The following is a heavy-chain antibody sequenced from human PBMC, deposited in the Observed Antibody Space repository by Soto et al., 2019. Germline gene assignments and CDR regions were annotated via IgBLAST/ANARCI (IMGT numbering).Heavy chain of an antibody. V-gene: IGHV3-23*01. Sequence: PGGSLRLSCAASGFTFSTYAMSWVRQAPGKGLEWVSAVSGSGVRTYYADSVKGRFTISRDNSKNTLYLQMNSLRAEDTAVYYCAKGGFDWLFHFDYWGQGTLVTVSS. J-gene: IGHJ4*02. CDR3: AKGGFDWLFHFDY. CDR2: VSGSGVRT. D-gene: IGHD3-9*01. CDR1: GFTFSTYA.